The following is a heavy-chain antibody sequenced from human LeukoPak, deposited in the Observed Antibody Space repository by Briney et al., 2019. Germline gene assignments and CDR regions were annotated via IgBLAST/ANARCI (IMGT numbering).Heavy chain of an antibody. Sequence: ASVKVSCKASGYTFTSYDINWVRQATEQGLEWMGWMNPNSGNTGYAQKFQGRVTMTEDTSTDTAYMELSSLRSEDTAVYYCARRLAVAGTGEFDYWGQGTLVTVSS. D-gene: IGHD6-19*01. CDR2: MNPNSGNT. CDR1: GYTFTSYD. J-gene: IGHJ4*02. V-gene: IGHV1-8*02. CDR3: ARRLAVAGTGEFDY.